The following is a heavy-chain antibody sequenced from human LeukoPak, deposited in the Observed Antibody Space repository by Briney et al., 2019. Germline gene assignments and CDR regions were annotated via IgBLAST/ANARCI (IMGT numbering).Heavy chain of an antibody. D-gene: IGHD3-10*01. CDR2: IRSKAYGGTT. J-gene: IGHJ4*02. CDR3: TRGLRLLWFGRPDY. V-gene: IGHV3-49*04. Sequence: GGSLRLSCTASGFTFGDYAMSWVRQAPGKGLEWVGFIRSKAYGGTTEYAASVKGRFTISRDDSKSIAYLQMNSLKTEDTAVYYCTRGLRLLWFGRPDYWGQGTLVTVSS. CDR1: GFTFGDYA.